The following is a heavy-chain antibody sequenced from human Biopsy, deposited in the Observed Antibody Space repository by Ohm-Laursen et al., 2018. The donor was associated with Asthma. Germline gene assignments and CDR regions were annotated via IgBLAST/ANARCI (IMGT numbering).Heavy chain of an antibody. CDR3: ASPVNRAFGGYEWAAVFDY. CDR1: GASIRGSGSY. CDR2: THYSGST. D-gene: IGHD5-12*01. Sequence: SDTLSLTCTVSGASIRGSGSYWAWIRQAPGKGPEWIGTTHYSGSTFYKPSLRSRVTMSLYTSTTQFSLRLRSVTATDTAVYYCASPVNRAFGGYEWAAVFDYWGQGILVTVSS. J-gene: IGHJ4*02. V-gene: IGHV4-39*01.